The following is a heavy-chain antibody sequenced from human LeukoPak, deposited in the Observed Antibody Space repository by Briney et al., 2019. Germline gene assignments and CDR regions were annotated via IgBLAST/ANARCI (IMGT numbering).Heavy chain of an antibody. CDR1: GGSFSGYY. D-gene: IGHD4-17*01. V-gene: IGHV4-34*01. Sequence: SETLSLTCAVYGGSFSGYYWSWIRQPPGKGLEWIGEINHSGSTNYNPSLKSRVTISVDTSKNQFSLKLISVTAADTAVYYCARLGSGGDPYYYYYGMDVWGQGTTVTVSS. J-gene: IGHJ6*02. CDR2: INHSGST. CDR3: ARLGSGGDPYYYYYGMDV.